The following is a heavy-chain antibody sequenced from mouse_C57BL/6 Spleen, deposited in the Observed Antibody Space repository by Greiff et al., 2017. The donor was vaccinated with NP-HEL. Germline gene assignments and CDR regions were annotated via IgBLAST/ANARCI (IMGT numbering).Heavy chain of an antibody. V-gene: IGHV1-80*01. J-gene: IGHJ3*01. Sequence: VKLMESGAELVKPGASVKISCKASGYAFSSYWMNWVKQRPGKGLEWIGQIYPGDGDTNYNGKFKGKATLTADKSSSTAYMQLSSLTSEDSAVYVCARGDYLSWLAYWGQGTLVTVSA. CDR2: IYPGDGDT. D-gene: IGHD2-4*01. CDR1: GYAFSSYW. CDR3: ARGDYLSWLAY.